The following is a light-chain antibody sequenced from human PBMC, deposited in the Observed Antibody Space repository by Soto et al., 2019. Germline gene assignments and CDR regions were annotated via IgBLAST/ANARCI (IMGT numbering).Light chain of an antibody. Sequence: AIRMTQSPSSFSASTGARVTITCRASQAISSYLAWYQQKPGRAPKLLIYAASTLQSGVPSRFNGSGSGTDFTLTISGLQSENFATYYCQQYYNLWTFGQGTRVEIK. V-gene: IGKV1-8*01. CDR3: QQYYNLWT. CDR1: QAISSY. J-gene: IGKJ1*01. CDR2: AAS.